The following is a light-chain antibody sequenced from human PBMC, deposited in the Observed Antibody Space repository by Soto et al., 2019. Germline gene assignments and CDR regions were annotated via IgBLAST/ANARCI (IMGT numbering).Light chain of an antibody. CDR1: QSVSSN. CDR2: DIS. CDR3: QQRSNYIT. J-gene: IGKJ5*01. Sequence: ETVMTQSPSTLSVSPGERATLSCRASQSVSSNLAWYQQKPGQPPRLLIYDISTRATGIPTRFSGSGSGTEFTLTISSLQSEDFAVYYCQQRSNYITFGQGTRLEIK. V-gene: IGKV3D-15*01.